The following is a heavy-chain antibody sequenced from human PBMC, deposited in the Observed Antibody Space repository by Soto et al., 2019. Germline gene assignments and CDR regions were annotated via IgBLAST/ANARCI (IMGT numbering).Heavy chain of an antibody. D-gene: IGHD3-3*01. Sequence: PSQTLSLTCAISGDSVSSNSAAWNWIRQSPSRGLEWLGRTYYRSKWYNDYAVSVKSRITINPDTSKNQFSLQLNSVTPEDTAVYYCARDWYYDFWSGYSAYYYYGMDVWGQGTTVIVSS. V-gene: IGHV6-1*01. CDR1: GDSVSSNSAA. CDR3: ARDWYYDFWSGYSAYYYYGMDV. J-gene: IGHJ6*02. CDR2: TYYRSKWYN.